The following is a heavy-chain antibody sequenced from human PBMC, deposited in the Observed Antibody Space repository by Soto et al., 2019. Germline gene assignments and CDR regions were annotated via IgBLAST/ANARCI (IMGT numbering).Heavy chain of an antibody. CDR1: GGSFSGYY. CDR2: INHSGST. Sequence: QVQLQQWGAGLLKPSETLSLTCAVYGGSFSGYYWSWIRQPPGKGLEWIGEINHSGSTNYNPSLKRRVPIAVDQSKNQFSRERSAVTAADPAVYYCARGHPQLPFGFWGRGTLVTVSS. V-gene: IGHV4-34*01. CDR3: ARGHPQLPFGF. D-gene: IGHD3-10*01. J-gene: IGHJ2*01.